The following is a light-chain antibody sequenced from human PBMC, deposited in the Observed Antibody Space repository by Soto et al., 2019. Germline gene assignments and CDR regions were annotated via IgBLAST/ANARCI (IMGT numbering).Light chain of an antibody. J-gene: IGKJ2*01. Sequence: DIQITQSPASVSASVGDKLTITCRASQDISSSLAWYQQKPGKAPDLLIYDASFVRSGVPPRFSGTGSGTEFTFTISSVQPEDFALYYCQHANSFPRTFGQGTKLEIK. V-gene: IGKV1-12*01. CDR1: QDISSS. CDR3: QHANSFPRT. CDR2: DAS.